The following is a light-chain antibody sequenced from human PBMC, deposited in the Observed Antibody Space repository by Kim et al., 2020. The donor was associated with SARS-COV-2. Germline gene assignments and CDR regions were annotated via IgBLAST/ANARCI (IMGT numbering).Light chain of an antibody. CDR2: LNSDGSH. Sequence: QLVLTQSPSASASLGDSVKLTCILTSGHSTYAIAWHQQQPEKGPRFLMKLNSDGSHRRGDGIPDRFSGSSSGNERYLTISSVQAEDEADYYCQTWDTAIRVFGGGTQLTVL. J-gene: IGLJ3*02. V-gene: IGLV4-69*01. CDR1: SGHSTYA. CDR3: QTWDTAIRV.